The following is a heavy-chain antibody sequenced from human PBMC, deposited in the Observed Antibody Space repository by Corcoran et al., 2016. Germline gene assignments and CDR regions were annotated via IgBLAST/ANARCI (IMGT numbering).Heavy chain of an antibody. CDR3: ATYKGYDSSGYYSDAFDI. Sequence: QVQLVQSGTEVKKPGSSVKVSCKASGGTFSSYAISWVRQAPGQGLEWMGGIIPIFGTANYAQKFQGRVTITADESTSTAYMELSSLRSEDTAVYYCATYKGYDSSGYYSDAFDIWGQGTMVTVSS. CDR1: GGTFSSYA. D-gene: IGHD3-22*01. CDR2: IIPIFGTA. J-gene: IGHJ3*02. V-gene: IGHV1-69*01.